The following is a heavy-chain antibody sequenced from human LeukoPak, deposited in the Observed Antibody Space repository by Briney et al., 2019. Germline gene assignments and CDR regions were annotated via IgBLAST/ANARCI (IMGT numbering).Heavy chain of an antibody. CDR2: IYYSGST. V-gene: IGHV4-59*01. CDR3: ARALAYYDFWSGTNWFDP. CDR1: GGSISSYY. D-gene: IGHD3-3*01. J-gene: IGHJ5*02. Sequence: SETLSLTCTVSGGSISSYYWSWIRQPPGKGLEWIGYIYYSGSTNYNPSLKSRVTISVDTSKNQFSLKLSSVTAADTAVYYCARALAYYDFWSGTNWFDPWGREPWSPSPQ.